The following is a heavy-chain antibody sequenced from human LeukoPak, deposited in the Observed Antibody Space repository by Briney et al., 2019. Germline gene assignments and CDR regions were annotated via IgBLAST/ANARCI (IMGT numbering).Heavy chain of an antibody. J-gene: IGHJ6*03. D-gene: IGHD2-15*01. CDR2: IYHSGST. V-gene: IGHV4-4*02. CDR3: ATWRYCGGGSCYGNYYMDV. Sequence: SGTLSLTCAVSGGSISSSNWWSWVRQPPGKGLEWIGEIYHSGSTNYNPSLKSRVTISVDTSKNQFSLKLSSVTAVDTAVYYCATWRYCGGGSCYGNYYMDVWGKGTTVTVSS. CDR1: GGSISSSNW.